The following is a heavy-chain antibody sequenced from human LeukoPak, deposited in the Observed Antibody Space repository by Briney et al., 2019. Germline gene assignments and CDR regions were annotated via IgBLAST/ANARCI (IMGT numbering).Heavy chain of an antibody. CDR1: GFTFSSYA. V-gene: IGHV3-23*01. CDR3: AKDLDGWSSSWYEDFDY. Sequence: GGSLRLSCAASGFTFSSYAMSWVRQAPGKRLEWVSAISGSGGSTYYADSVKGRFTISRDNSKNTLYPQMNSLRAEDTAVYYCAKDLDGWSSSWYEDFDYWGQGTLVTVSS. J-gene: IGHJ4*02. CDR2: ISGSGGST. D-gene: IGHD6-13*01.